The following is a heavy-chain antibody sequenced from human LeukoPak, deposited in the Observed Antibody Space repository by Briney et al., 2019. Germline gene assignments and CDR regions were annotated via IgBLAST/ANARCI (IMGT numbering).Heavy chain of an antibody. V-gene: IGHV3-9*01. J-gene: IGHJ4*02. CDR3: ARDSRGDYDYFDY. D-gene: IGHD4-17*01. CDR1: GFTFDDYA. CDR2: ISWNSGSI. Sequence: GGSLRLSCAASGFTFDDYAMHWVRQAPGKGLEWVSGISWNSGSIGYADSVKGRFTISRDNSKNTLYLQMNSLRAEDTAVYYCARDSRGDYDYFDYWGQGTLVTVSS.